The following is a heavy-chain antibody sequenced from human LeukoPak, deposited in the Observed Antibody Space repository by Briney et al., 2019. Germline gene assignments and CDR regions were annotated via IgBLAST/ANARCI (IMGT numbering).Heavy chain of an antibody. CDR1: GFSLNTNGMC. V-gene: IGHV2-70*16. CDR2: IDWDDDK. CDR3: ARIQAMRVEAATPYYYYYLDV. J-gene: IGHJ6*03. D-gene: IGHD2-15*01. Sequence: SGPVLVKPTQTLTLTCTFSGFSLNTNGMCVSWIRQTPGKALEWLARIDWDDDKFYRTSLKTRLTIAKDTAKNQAVPTMTNMDPVDTGTYYCARIQAMRVEAATPYYYYYLDVWGKGTTVTVSS.